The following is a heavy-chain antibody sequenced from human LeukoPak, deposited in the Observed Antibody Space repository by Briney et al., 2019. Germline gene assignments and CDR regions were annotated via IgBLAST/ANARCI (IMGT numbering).Heavy chain of an antibody. CDR2: IRSKAYGGTT. CDR3: AREGYCSGGSCYLRGGGAFDI. CDR1: GFTFGDYA. J-gene: IGHJ3*02. V-gene: IGHV3-49*04. D-gene: IGHD2-15*01. Sequence: GGSLRLSCTASGFTFGDYALTWVRQAPGKGLEWVGFIRSKAYGGTTEYAASVKGRFTISRDNAKNSLYLQMNSLRAEDTAVYYCAREGYCSGGSCYLRGGGAFDIWGQGTMVTVSS.